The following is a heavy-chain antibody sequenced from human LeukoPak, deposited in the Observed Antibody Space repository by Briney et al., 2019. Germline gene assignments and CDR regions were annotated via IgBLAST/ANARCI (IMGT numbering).Heavy chain of an antibody. CDR1: GGSFSGYY. CDR3: ARDSRTPYYDFWSGYYNDYYYYMDV. Sequence: PSETLSLTCAVYGGSFSGYYWSWIRQPPGKGLEWIGEINHSGSTNYNPSLKSRVTISVDTSKNQFSLKLSSVTAADTAVYYCARDSRTPYYDFWSGYYNDYYYYMDVWGKGTTVTVSS. V-gene: IGHV4-34*01. J-gene: IGHJ6*03. CDR2: INHSGST. D-gene: IGHD3-3*01.